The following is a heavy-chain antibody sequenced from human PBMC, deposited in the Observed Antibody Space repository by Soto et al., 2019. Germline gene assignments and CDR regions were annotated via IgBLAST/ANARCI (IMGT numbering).Heavy chain of an antibody. CDR2: LNPYSGAT. V-gene: IGHV1-2*02. J-gene: IGHJ5*01. CDR1: GYPFNDNH. Sequence: QVQLVQSGAELRKPGASVKVSCKASGYPFNDNHIHWVRQAPGQGLEWMAWLNPYSGATTYAANNKGRINLTRDPSLSTSYMEPSGLRSDHTAVYYCATAKRGTVSLLSAWGQGTLVTVSS. CDR3: ATAKRGTVSLLSA. D-gene: IGHD4-4*01.